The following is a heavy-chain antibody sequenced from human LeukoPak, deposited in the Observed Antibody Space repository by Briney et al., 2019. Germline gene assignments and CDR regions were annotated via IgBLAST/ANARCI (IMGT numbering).Heavy chain of an antibody. CDR2: ISGSGGST. CDR3: AKDMVGRNGVYDAFEI. J-gene: IGHJ3*02. Sequence: GGSLRLSCAASGFTFSSFAMTWVRQAPGKGLEWVSAISGSGGSTYYADSVKDRFTISRDNSKNTLYLQMNSLRAEDTAVYYCAKDMVGRNGVYDAFEIWGQGTMVTVSS. V-gene: IGHV3-23*01. D-gene: IGHD2-8*01. CDR1: GFTFSSFA.